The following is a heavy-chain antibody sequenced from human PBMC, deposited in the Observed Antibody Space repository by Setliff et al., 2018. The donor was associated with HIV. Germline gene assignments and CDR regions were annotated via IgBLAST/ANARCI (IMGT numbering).Heavy chain of an antibody. CDR3: ARHANYDFWSGYWGYYFDY. V-gene: IGHV4-4*09. CDR1: GGSISTYY. Sequence: TSETLSLTCTVSGGSISTYYWSWIRQPPGKGLEWIGYIYTSGTTNYNPSLKSRVKISVDTSKKQVSLKLSSVTAADTAVYYCARHANYDFWSGYWGYYFDYWGQGTLVTVSS. D-gene: IGHD3-3*01. CDR2: IYTSGTT. J-gene: IGHJ4*02.